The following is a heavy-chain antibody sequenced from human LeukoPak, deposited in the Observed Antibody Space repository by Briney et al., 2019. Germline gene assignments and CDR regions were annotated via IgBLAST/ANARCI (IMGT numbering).Heavy chain of an antibody. J-gene: IGHJ4*02. CDR3: AKVWPYSSGYYYFDY. CDR2: ISVGRGNT. V-gene: IGHV3-23*01. CDR1: GFTFSSHA. D-gene: IGHD6-19*01. Sequence: GGSLRLSCAASGFTFSSHAMTWARQAPGKGLEWVSAISVGRGNTYYAASVKGRFTISRDNSKNTLYLQMNSLRADDTAVYYCAKVWPYSSGYYYFDYWGQGTLVTVSS.